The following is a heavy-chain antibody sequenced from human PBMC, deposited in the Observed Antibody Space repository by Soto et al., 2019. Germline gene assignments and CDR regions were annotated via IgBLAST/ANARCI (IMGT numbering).Heavy chain of an antibody. D-gene: IGHD5-18*01. J-gene: IGHJ4*02. CDR1: GGTFSSYT. V-gene: IGHV1-69*04. CDR3: ARDVLSYVDTAMEDY. Sequence: SVKVSCKASGGTFSSYTISWVRQAPGQGLEWMGRIIPILGIANYAQKIQGRVTITADKSTSTAYMELSSLRSEDTAVYYCARDVLSYVDTAMEDYWGQGTLVTSP. CDR2: IIPILGIA.